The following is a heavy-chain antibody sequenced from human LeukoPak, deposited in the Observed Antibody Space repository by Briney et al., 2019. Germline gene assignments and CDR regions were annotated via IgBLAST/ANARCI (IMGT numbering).Heavy chain of an antibody. J-gene: IGHJ4*02. CDR3: ARVIDGALIDY. D-gene: IGHD5-24*01. CDR2: IRQDGSEK. V-gene: IGHV3-7*01. CDR1: GFTFSTYW. Sequence: GGSLRLSCVASGFTFSTYWMSWVRQAPGKGLEWVANIRQDGSEKYYVDSVKGRFTISRDNAKNSLYLQMSTLRDDDTAVYYCARVIDGALIDYWGQGTLVTVSS.